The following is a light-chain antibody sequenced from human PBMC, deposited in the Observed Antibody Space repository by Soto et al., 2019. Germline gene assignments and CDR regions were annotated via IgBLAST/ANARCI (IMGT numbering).Light chain of an antibody. J-gene: IGLJ2*01. Sequence: QSVLTQPPSVSGAPGQRVTISCTGTSSNIGPGYDVHWYRQLPGTAPEVLIYDNTNRPSGVPGRFSGSKSGASASLAITGVQAEDEADYYCQSYDSSLSAVVFGGGTKLTVL. V-gene: IGLV1-40*01. CDR2: DNT. CDR3: QSYDSSLSAVV. CDR1: SSNIGPGYD.